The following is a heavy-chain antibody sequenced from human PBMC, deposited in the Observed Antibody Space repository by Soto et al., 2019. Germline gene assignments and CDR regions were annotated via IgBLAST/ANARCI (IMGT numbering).Heavy chain of an antibody. V-gene: IGHV3-30-3*01. D-gene: IGHD3-22*01. CDR3: ARSSGLWRNYYDSSGRFDY. Sequence: GGSLRLSCAASGFTFSSYAMHWVRQAPGKGLEWVAVISYDGSNKYYADSVKGRFTISRDNSKNTLYLQMNSLRAEDTAVYYCARSSGLWRNYYDSSGRFDYCGQGTLVTVSS. CDR2: ISYDGSNK. CDR1: GFTFSSYA. J-gene: IGHJ4*02.